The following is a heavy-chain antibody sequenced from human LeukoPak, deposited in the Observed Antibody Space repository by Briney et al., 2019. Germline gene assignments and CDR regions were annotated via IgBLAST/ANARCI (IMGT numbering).Heavy chain of an antibody. CDR1: GGSISSYY. CDR2: IYTSGST. CDR3: ARENSGSYREFDY. J-gene: IGHJ4*02. Sequence: SETLSLTCTVPGGSISSYYWSWIRQPAGKGLEWIGRIYTSGSTNYNASLKSRVSMSVDTSKNQFSLKLSAVTAADTAVFYCARENSGSYREFDYWGQGTLVTVSS. D-gene: IGHD1-26*01. V-gene: IGHV4-4*07.